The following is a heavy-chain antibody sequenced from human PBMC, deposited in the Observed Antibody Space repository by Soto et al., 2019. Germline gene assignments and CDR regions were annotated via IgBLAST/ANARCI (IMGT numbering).Heavy chain of an antibody. J-gene: IGHJ3*02. CDR3: ARDDAFDNENGFDM. CDR2: IVSDGSAI. CDR1: GFPFSFYG. Sequence: VGSLRLSCAVSGFPFSFYGFHWVRQSPGKGLEWLGVIVSDGSAIYHADSLEGRFFISRDNSKDILYLQMNSLRVEDTAVYYCARDDAFDNENGFDMWGQGTMVTVSS. D-gene: IGHD3-3*02. V-gene: IGHV3-33*01.